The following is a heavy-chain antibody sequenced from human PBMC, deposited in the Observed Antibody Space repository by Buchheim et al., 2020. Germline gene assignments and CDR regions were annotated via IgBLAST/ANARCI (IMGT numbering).Heavy chain of an antibody. V-gene: IGHV1-46*03. J-gene: IGHJ4*02. CDR2: INPSGGST. CDR3: ARDGSPYYYGSGSYVPFDY. D-gene: IGHD3-10*01. CDR1: GYTFTSYY. Sequence: QVQLVQSGAEVKKPGASVKVSCKASGYTFTSYYMHWVRQAPGQGLEWMGIINPSGGSTSYAQKFQGRVTMTRDTSTSTVYMELSSLRSEDTAVYYCARDGSPYYYGSGSYVPFDYWGQGTL.